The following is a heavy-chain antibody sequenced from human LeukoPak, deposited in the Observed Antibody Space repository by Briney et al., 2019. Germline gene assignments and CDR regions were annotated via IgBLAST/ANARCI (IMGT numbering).Heavy chain of an antibody. CDR2: FDPEDGET. Sequence: GASVKVSCKVSGYTLTELSMHWVRQAPGKGLEWMGGFDPEDGETIYARRFQGRVTMTEDTSTDTAYMELSSLRSEDTAVYYCATFRYYDILTGYSRGYYFDYWGQGTLVTVSS. CDR1: GYTLTELS. D-gene: IGHD3-9*01. V-gene: IGHV1-24*01. CDR3: ATFRYYDILTGYSRGYYFDY. J-gene: IGHJ4*02.